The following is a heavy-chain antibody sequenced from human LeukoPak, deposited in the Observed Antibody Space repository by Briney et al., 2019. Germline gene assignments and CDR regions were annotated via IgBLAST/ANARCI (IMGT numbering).Heavy chain of an antibody. CDR1: GGTFNNYI. Sequence: SVKVSCKTSGGTFNNYIISWVRQAPGQGLEWVGTIILILDIANYAQKFQGRVAITADTSTSTAYMKLSDLGSEDTAVYFCAREPEGLTTESHWGQGTLVTVSS. J-gene: IGHJ4*02. CDR3: AREPEGLTTESH. D-gene: IGHD1-14*01. V-gene: IGHV1-69*04. CDR2: IILILDIA.